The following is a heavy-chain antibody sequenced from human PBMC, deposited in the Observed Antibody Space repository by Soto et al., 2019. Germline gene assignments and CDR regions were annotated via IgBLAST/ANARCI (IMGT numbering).Heavy chain of an antibody. CDR2: ISGSGGST. V-gene: IGHV3-23*01. D-gene: IGHD3-22*01. CDR1: GFTFSSYA. J-gene: IGHJ4*02. CDR3: AKEEHDSSGYRAPY. Sequence: AGGSLRLSCAASGFTFSSYAMSWVRQAPGKGLEWVTAISGSGGSTYYADSVKGRFTNSRDNSKNTLYLQMNSLRAEDTAVFYCAKEEHDSSGYRAPYWGQGTLVTVSS.